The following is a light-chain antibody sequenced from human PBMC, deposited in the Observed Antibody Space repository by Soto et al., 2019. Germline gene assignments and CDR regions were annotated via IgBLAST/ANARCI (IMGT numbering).Light chain of an antibody. CDR2: GVS. CDR1: QSLTSNY. Sequence: EIVLTQSPGTLSLSPGERATLSCRASQSLTSNYLAWYQQKPGQVPRLLIYGVSSRATGIPDRFSGSGSGTDFALTISRLEPEDFAVYSCQQYESSPPSYTFGQGTKLEIK. J-gene: IGKJ2*01. V-gene: IGKV3-20*01. CDR3: QQYESSPPSYT.